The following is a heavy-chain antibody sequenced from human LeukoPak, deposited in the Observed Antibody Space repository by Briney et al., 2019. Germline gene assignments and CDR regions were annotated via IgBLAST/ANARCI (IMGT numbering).Heavy chain of an antibody. CDR3: ARDRDYYDSSGYIVD. V-gene: IGHV1-2*02. D-gene: IGHD3-22*01. J-gene: IGHJ4*02. CDR2: INPNSGGT. CDR1: GYTFTSYY. Sequence: ASVKVSCKASGYTFTSYYMHWVRQAPGQGLEWMGWINPNSGGTNYAQKFQGRVTMTRDTSISTAYMELSRLRSDDTAVYYCARDRDYYDSSGYIVDWGQGTLVTVSS.